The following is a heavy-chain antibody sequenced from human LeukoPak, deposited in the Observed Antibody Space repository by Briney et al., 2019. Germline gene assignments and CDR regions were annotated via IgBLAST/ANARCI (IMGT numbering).Heavy chain of an antibody. J-gene: IGHJ4*02. CDR2: ISYDGSNK. CDR3: AKGEQPLENTATSGCLDY. Sequence: GGSLRLSCAASGLTFSSYWMSWVRQAPGKGLEWVAVISYDGSNKYYADSVKGRFTISRDNSKNTLYLQMNSLRAEDTAVYYCAKGEQPLENTATSGCLDYWGQGTLVTVSS. CDR1: GLTFSSYW. V-gene: IGHV3-30*18. D-gene: IGHD6-25*01.